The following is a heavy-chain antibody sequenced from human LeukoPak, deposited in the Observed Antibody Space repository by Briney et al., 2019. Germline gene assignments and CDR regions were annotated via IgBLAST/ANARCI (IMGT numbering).Heavy chain of an antibody. D-gene: IGHD3-22*01. Sequence: SETLSLTCTVSGGSISSNKYYWGWIRQPPGKGLEWIGSIYYSGSTYYNPSLKSRVTISVDTSKNQFSLKLSSVTAADTAVYYCARWISGYYLYYFDYWGQGTLVTVSS. V-gene: IGHV4-39*07. CDR2: IYYSGST. CDR1: GGSISSNKYY. CDR3: ARWISGYYLYYFDY. J-gene: IGHJ4*02.